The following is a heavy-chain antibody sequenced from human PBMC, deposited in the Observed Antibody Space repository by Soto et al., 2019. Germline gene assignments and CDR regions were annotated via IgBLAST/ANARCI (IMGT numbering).Heavy chain of an antibody. CDR2: IYGGGNGP. Sequence: EVQVLESGGGLVQPGGSLRLSCAATGFTFSDFAMSWVRQAPGKGLEWVSRIYGGGNGPHYADSVKGRVTISGDGGKNTLYLQMNSLRAEDTAVYYCAKMEGMDPWAYSFDYWGQGTLVTVSS. J-gene: IGHJ4*02. V-gene: IGHV3-23*01. CDR3: AKMEGMDPWAYSFDY. D-gene: IGHD2-2*03. CDR1: GFTFSDFA.